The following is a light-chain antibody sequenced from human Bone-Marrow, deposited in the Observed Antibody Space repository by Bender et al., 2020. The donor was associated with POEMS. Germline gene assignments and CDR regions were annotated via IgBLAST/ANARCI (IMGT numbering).Light chain of an antibody. CDR3: CSYAGSSSYV. J-gene: IGLJ1*01. CDR2: DVT. Sequence: QSALAQPASVSGSPGQSITISCTGTSTDVGNYNLVSWYQQHPGKAPKLMIYDVTQRPSGASNRFSGSKSGNTASLTISGLQAEDEADYYCCSYAGSSSYVFGTGTKLTVL. V-gene: IGLV2-23*02. CDR1: STDVGNYNL.